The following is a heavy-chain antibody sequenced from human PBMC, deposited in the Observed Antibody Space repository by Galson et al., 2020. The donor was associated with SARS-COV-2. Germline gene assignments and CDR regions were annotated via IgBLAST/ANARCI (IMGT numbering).Heavy chain of an antibody. Sequence: NSGGSLRLSCAASTFTFSDYYVTWIRQAPGKGLEWVSYISSSGDSIYYADSVKGRFTISRDNAKNSLYLQMNSLRAEDTAVYYCAMGRGRNWFDPWGQGTLVTVSS. V-gene: IGHV3-11*04. CDR2: ISSSGDSI. CDR1: TFTFSDYY. D-gene: IGHD2-15*01. J-gene: IGHJ5*02. CDR3: AMGRGRNWFDP.